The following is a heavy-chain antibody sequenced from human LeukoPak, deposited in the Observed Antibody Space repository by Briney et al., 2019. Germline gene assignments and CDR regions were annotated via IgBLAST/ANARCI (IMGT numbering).Heavy chain of an antibody. J-gene: IGHJ6*03. V-gene: IGHV3-23*01. D-gene: IGHD2-2*01. CDR3: AKRGNPAVGHHYLDV. CDR2: ITLSGGST. CDR1: GFTFSSYD. Sequence: GGSLRLSCAASGFTFSSYDMSWVRQAPGKGLEWVSSITLSGGSTFYADSVMGRFTISRGNSQNTLYLQMNSLSAEDTAVYYCAKRGNPAVGHHYLDVWGEGTTVSVSS.